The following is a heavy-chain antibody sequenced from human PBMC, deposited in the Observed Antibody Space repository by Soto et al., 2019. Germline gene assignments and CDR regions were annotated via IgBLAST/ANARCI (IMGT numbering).Heavy chain of an antibody. CDR3: ARDAAAGLNDY. J-gene: IGHJ4*02. Sequence: GASVKVSCKASGYTFTSYASSWVRQAPGQGLEWMGWISAYNGNTNYAQKLQGRVTMTTDTSTSTAYMELRSLRSVDTAVYYCARDAAAGLNDYWGQGTLVTVSS. V-gene: IGHV1-18*01. CDR1: GYTFTSYA. CDR2: ISAYNGNT. D-gene: IGHD6-13*01.